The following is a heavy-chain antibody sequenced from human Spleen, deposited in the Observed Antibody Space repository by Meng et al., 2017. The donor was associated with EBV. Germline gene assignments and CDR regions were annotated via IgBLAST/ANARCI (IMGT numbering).Heavy chain of an antibody. Sequence: QVQLQESGPGLVKPSETLSLTCSVAGASISSSSHFWGWVRQPPGKGLEWIGTFADGGTTYYNPSLQSRVTISVDISKDQFSLNLNSVTAADTAVYFCARGEWGSAWGYWGQGSLVTVSS. CDR1: GASISSSSHF. CDR2: FADGGTT. D-gene: IGHD6-19*01. V-gene: IGHV4-39*07. CDR3: ARGEWGSAWGY. J-gene: IGHJ4*02.